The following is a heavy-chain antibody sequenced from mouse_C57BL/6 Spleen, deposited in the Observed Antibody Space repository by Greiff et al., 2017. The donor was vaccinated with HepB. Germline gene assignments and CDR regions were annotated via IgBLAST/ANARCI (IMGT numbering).Heavy chain of an antibody. J-gene: IGHJ3*01. D-gene: IGHD1-1*01. CDR1: GYTFTDYN. CDR3: AFGNYGSSYWFAY. Sequence: EVQLQQSGPELVKPGASVKIPCKASGYTFTDYNMDWVKQSHGKSLEWIGDINPNNGGTIYNQKFKGKATLTVDKSSSTAYMELRSLTSEDTAVYYCAFGNYGSSYWFAYWGQGTLVTVSA. V-gene: IGHV1-18*01. CDR2: INPNNGGT.